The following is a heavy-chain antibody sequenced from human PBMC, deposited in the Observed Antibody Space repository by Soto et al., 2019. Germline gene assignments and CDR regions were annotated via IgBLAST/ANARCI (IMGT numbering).Heavy chain of an antibody. V-gene: IGHV3-30*18. Sequence: PGGSLRLSCVASGFTFSNYGMHWVRQAPGKGLEWVAFISDDGSNKYYADSMRGRFTMSRDNSKRTLYLQMSSLRVEDTAVYYCTKRRNVLRFLEWSSGMEVWGQGKTVTVSS. D-gene: IGHD3-3*01. J-gene: IGHJ6*02. CDR3: TKRRNVLRFLEWSSGMEV. CDR1: GFTFSNYG. CDR2: ISDDGSNK.